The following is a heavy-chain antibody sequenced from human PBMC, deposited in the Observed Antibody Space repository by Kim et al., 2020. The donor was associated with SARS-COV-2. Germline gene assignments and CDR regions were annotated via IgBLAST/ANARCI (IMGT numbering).Heavy chain of an antibody. D-gene: IGHD6-6*01. Sequence: GGSLRLSCAASGFTFDDYAMHWVRQAPGKGLEWVSGISWNSGSIGYADSVKGRFTISRDNAKNSLYLQMNSLRAEDTALYYCAKDGGRVAAPPCWFDPWGQGTLVTVSS. CDR2: ISWNSGSI. CDR3: AKDGGRVAAPPCWFDP. J-gene: IGHJ5*02. CDR1: GFTFDDYA. V-gene: IGHV3-9*01.